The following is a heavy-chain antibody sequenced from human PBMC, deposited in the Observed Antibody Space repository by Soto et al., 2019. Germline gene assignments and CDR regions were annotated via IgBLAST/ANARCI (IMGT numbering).Heavy chain of an antibody. CDR1: GYTLTELS. CDR2: FDPEDGET. Sequence: ASVKVSCKVSGYTLTELSMHWVRQAPGKGLEWMGGFDPEDGETIYAQKFQGRVTMTEDTSTDTAYMELSSLRSEDTAVYYCANMRAVAGGFPFDYWGRGTLVTVSS. V-gene: IGHV1-24*01. D-gene: IGHD6-19*01. CDR3: ANMRAVAGGFPFDY. J-gene: IGHJ4*02.